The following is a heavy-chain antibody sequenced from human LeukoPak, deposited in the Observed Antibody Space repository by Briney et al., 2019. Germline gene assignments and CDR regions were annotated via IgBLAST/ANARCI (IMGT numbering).Heavy chain of an antibody. D-gene: IGHD3-22*01. CDR3: AREGVIFSSGYYYFDY. CDR1: GFTFSSYW. J-gene: IGHJ4*02. CDR2: IKQDGSEK. V-gene: IGHV3-7*01. Sequence: GGSLRLSCAASGFTFSSYWMSWVRQAPGKGLEWVANIKQDGSEKYYVDSVKGRFTISRDNAKNSLYLQMNSLRAEDTAVYYCAREGVIFSSGYYYFDYWGQGTLVTVSS.